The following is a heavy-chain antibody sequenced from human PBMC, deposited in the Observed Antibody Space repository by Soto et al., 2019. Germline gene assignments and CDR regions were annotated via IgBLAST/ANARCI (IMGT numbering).Heavy chain of an antibody. CDR3: ATNYVSGSDHCDN. D-gene: IGHD3-10*01. J-gene: IGHJ4*02. Sequence: QLVHSGAEVKTPGSSVKVSCPASGDLFSRSTLSWVRQTPGQGLEWMGRTIPILSMSDYAQKFQGRVTISADKSTSTVYMVLSRLRSEDTAVYYCATNYVSGSDHCDNWGQGTLVTVSS. V-gene: IGHV1-69*02. CDR1: GDLFSRST. CDR2: TIPILSMS.